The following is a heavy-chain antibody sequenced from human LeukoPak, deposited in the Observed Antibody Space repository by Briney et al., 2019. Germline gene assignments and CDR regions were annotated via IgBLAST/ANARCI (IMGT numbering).Heavy chain of an antibody. D-gene: IGHD6-13*01. J-gene: IGHJ6*02. CDR2: ISGDGGST. Sequence: GGSLRLSCAASGFTFDDYAMHWVRQAPGKGLEWVSLISGDGGSTYYADTVKGRFTISRDNSKNSLYLQMNSVRTEDTALYYCAIDVSAGGFYYYRMDVWGQGTTVTVS. V-gene: IGHV3-43*02. CDR3: AIDVSAGGFYYYRMDV. CDR1: GFTFDDYA.